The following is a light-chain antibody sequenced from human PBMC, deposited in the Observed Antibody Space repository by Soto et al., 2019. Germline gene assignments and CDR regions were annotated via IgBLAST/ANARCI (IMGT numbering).Light chain of an antibody. J-gene: IGKJ4*01. CDR3: QQYYSTPLA. Sequence: DIVMTQSPDSLAVSLGERATINCKSSQSVLYSSNNKNYLAWYQQKPGQPPKLLIYWASTRESGVPDRFSGSGSGTDFTLTYSSLRGDDVAVYYCQQYYSTPLAFGGGTKVEIK. V-gene: IGKV4-1*01. CDR1: QSVLYSSNNKNY. CDR2: WAS.